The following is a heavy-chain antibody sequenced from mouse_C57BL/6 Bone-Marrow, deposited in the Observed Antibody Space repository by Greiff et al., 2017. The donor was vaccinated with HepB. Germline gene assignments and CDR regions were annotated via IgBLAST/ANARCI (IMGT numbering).Heavy chain of an antibody. Sequence: EVKLMESGPGLVKPSQSLSLTCSVTGYSITSGYYWNWIRQFPGNKLEWMGYISYDGSNNYNPSLKNRISITRDTSKNQFFLKLNSVTTEDTATYYCAREGYYYGSSYKVFAYWGQGTLVTVSA. CDR2: ISYDGSN. J-gene: IGHJ3*01. D-gene: IGHD1-1*01. CDR3: AREGYYYGSSYKVFAY. CDR1: GYSITSGYY. V-gene: IGHV3-6*01.